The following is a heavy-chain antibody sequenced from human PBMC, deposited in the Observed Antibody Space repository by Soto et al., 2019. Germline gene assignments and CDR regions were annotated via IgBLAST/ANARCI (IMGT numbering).Heavy chain of an antibody. D-gene: IGHD3-22*01. Sequence: ASVKVSCKASGYTFTGYYMHWVRQAPGQGLEWMGWINPNSGGTNYAQKFQGRVTMTRDTSISTAYMELSRLRPDDTAVYYCARVFDRDYYDSSGYYFDFDYWGQGTLVTVSS. CDR1: GYTFTGYY. V-gene: IGHV1-2*02. CDR3: ARVFDRDYYDSSGYYFDFDY. CDR2: INPNSGGT. J-gene: IGHJ4*02.